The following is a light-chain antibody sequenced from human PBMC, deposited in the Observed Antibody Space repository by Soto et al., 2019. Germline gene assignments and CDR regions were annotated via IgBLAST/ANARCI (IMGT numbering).Light chain of an antibody. CDR3: QQRSNWPPG. Sequence: DMVLTQSPGTLSLSPGERATLSCRASQSVSSSYLAWYQQKPGQAPRLLIYDASNRATGIPARFSGSGSGTDFTLTISSLEPEDFAVYYCQQRSNWPPGFGQGTRLEI. J-gene: IGKJ5*01. CDR2: DAS. CDR1: QSVSSSY. V-gene: IGKV3-11*01.